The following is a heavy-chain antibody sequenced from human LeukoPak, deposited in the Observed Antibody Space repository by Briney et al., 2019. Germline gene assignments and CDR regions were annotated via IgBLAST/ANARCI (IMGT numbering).Heavy chain of an antibody. D-gene: IGHD6-6*01. J-gene: IGHJ4*02. CDR3: AKAIHSSSSGVVDY. CDR1: GFTFSNCA. V-gene: IGHV3-30*02. CDR2: IRYDGSNK. Sequence: GGSLRLSCAASGFTFSNCAMHWVRQAPGKGLEWVTFIRYDGSNKYYAESVKGRFTISRDNSKNTLYLQMSSLRAEDTAVYYCAKAIHSSSSGVVDYWGQGTLVTVSS.